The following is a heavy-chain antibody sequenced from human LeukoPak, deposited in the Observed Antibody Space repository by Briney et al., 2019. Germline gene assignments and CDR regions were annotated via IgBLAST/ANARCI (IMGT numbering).Heavy chain of an antibody. CDR3: ARGGVLKSVDY. V-gene: IGHV4-38-2*02. CDR2: IYHSGST. D-gene: IGHD3-16*01. J-gene: IGHJ4*02. CDR1: GYSISSGYY. Sequence: SETLSLTCTVSGYSISSGYYWGWIRQPPGKGLEWIGSIYHSGSTNYNPSLKSRVTISVDTSKNQFSLRLSFVTAADTAVYYCARGGVLKSVDYWGQGTLVAVSS.